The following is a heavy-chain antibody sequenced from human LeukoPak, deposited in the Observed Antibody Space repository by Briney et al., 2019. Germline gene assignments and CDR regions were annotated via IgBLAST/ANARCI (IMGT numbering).Heavy chain of an antibody. Sequence: GGSLRLSCVASKFIFIDSPMHWVRQPPGKGLQWVAVISPDGTSKYYADSVKGRFTISRDNSKDTLFLQMESLRIEDTAVYYCARDPLSPEPWGQGTLVTVSS. CDR3: ARDPLSPEP. CDR2: ISPDGTSK. J-gene: IGHJ5*02. CDR1: KFIFIDSP. V-gene: IGHV3-30-3*01.